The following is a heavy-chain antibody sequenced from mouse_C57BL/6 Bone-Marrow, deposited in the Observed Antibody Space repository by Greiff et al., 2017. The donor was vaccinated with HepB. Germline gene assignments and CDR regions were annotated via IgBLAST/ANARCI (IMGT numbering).Heavy chain of an antibody. CDR2: INYDGSST. CDR1: GFTFSDYY. D-gene: IGHD1-1*01. J-gene: IGHJ2*01. CDR3: AREDTTVVLDY. V-gene: IGHV5-16*01. Sequence: DVKLQESEGGLVQPGRSMKLSCTASGFTFSDYYMAWVRQVPEKGLEWVANINYDGSSTYYLDSLKSRFIISRDNAKNILYLQMSSLKSEDTATYYCAREDTTVVLDYWGQGTTLTVSS.